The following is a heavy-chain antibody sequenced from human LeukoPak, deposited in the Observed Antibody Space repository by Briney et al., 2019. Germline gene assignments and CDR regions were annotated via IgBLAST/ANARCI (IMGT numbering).Heavy chain of an antibody. CDR3: ARVGTVTPASRYWYFGL. Sequence: ETLSLTCAVYGGSFSGYYWSWIRQPPGKGLEWIGEINHSGSTNYNPSLKSRVTISVDTSKNQFSLKLTSVTAADTAVYYCARVGTVTPASRYWYFGLWGRGTRVTVSS. CDR2: INHSGST. V-gene: IGHV4-34*01. CDR1: GGSFSGYY. D-gene: IGHD4-17*01. J-gene: IGHJ2*01.